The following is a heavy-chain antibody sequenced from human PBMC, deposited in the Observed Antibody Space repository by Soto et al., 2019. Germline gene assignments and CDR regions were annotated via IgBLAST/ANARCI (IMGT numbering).Heavy chain of an antibody. CDR3: ARGYCSGCSCYSAPVANWFVS. J-gene: IGHJ5*01. CDR1: GFTFSDYY. Sequence: PGGSLRLSCAASGFTFSDYYMSWIRQAPGKGLEWVSYISSSGSTIYYADSVKGRFTISRDNAKNSLYLQMNSLRAEDTAVYYCARGYCSGCSCYSAPVANWFVSWRQGTLVTVSS. CDR2: ISSSGSTI. V-gene: IGHV3-11*01. D-gene: IGHD2-15*01.